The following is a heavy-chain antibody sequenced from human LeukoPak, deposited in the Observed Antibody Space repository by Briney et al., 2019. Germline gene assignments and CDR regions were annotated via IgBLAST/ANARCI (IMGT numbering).Heavy chain of an antibody. J-gene: IGHJ4*02. CDR3: ARGRDIEPVPFDY. D-gene: IGHD5-12*01. CDR1: GGSFSDFY. Sequence: SETLSLTCAVYGGSFSDFYWSWIRQPPGKGLEWIGEINHSGSTNYNPSLKSRVTISVDTSKNQFSLKLSSVTAADTAVYYCARGRDIEPVPFDYWGQGTLVTVSS. V-gene: IGHV4-34*01. CDR2: INHSGST.